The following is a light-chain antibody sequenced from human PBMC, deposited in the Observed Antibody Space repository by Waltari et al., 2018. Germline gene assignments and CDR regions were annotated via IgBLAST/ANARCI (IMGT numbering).Light chain of an antibody. CDR3: QQYGSSPRT. CDR1: QSVTSGY. CDR2: GAS. Sequence: EIVLTQSPGTLSLSPGERAALSCRASQSVTSGYFAWYQQKPGQAPRLLIYGASSRATGIPDRFSGSGSGTDFTLTISRLEPEDFAVYYCQQYGSSPRTFGGGTKVEIK. V-gene: IGKV3-20*01. J-gene: IGKJ4*01.